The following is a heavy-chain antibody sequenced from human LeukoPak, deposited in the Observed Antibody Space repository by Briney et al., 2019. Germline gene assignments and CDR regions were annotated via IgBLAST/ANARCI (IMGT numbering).Heavy chain of an antibody. Sequence: GGSLRLSCAASGFTFNSYEMNWVRQAPGKGLEWVSYISSSGSTIYYADSVKGRFTISRDNAKNSLYLQMNSLRAEDTAVYYCARGKYYYDSSGYPNWFDPWGQGTLVTVSS. CDR2: ISSSGSTI. CDR1: GFTFNSYE. D-gene: IGHD3-22*01. V-gene: IGHV3-48*03. CDR3: ARGKYYYDSSGYPNWFDP. J-gene: IGHJ5*02.